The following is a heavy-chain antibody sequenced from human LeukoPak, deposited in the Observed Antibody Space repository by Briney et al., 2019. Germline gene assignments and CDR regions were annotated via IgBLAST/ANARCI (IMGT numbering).Heavy chain of an antibody. V-gene: IGHV3-21*01. CDR3: ARSYYDSSGYPHSDLDY. CDR2: ISESSIYI. J-gene: IGHJ4*02. D-gene: IGHD3-22*01. CDR1: GXTFSSYT. Sequence: AGGSLRLSWAGSGXTFSSYTMNWVRHAPGKGLECVSSISESSIYINYADSVKGRFTISRDNAKYSLYLQMTSLRAEDTAVYYCARSYYDSSGYPHSDLDYWGQGTLSPSPQ.